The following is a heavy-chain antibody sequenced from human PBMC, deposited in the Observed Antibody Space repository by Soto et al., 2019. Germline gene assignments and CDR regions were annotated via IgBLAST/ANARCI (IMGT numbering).Heavy chain of an antibody. Sequence: EVQLVESGGGLVQPGGSLRLSCAASGFSFSTYWMTWVRQAPGKGLEWVANIKPDGSQKYYVDSVKGRFTISRDNAKRSVYLQMDSLRVEDTALYFCAVRYADSWGQGALVTVSS. J-gene: IGHJ4*02. V-gene: IGHV3-7*01. D-gene: IGHD2-2*01. CDR3: AVRYADS. CDR2: IKPDGSQK. CDR1: GFSFSTYW.